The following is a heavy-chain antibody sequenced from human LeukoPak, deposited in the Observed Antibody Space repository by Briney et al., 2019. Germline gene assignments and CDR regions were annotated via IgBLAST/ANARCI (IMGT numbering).Heavy chain of an antibody. V-gene: IGHV4-59*08. CDR1: GCSISSYY. CDR2: IYYSGST. J-gene: IGHJ6*02. Sequence: PSETLSLTCTVSGCSISSYYWSWIRQPPGKGLEWIGYIYYSGSTNYNPSLKSRVTISVDTSKNQFSLKLSSVTAADTAVYYCARGSYDILTGYYMGHTSYYYYGMDVWGQGTTVTVSS. D-gene: IGHD3-9*01. CDR3: ARGSYDILTGYYMGHTSYYYYGMDV.